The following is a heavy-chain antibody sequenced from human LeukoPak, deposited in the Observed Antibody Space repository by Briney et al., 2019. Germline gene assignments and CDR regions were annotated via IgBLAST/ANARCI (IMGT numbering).Heavy chain of an antibody. CDR2: INPKSGGT. CDR1: GYTFTGYY. D-gene: IGHD2-2*01. Sequence: ASVKVSCKASGYTFTGYYMHWVRQAPGQGLEWMGWINPKSGGTNYAQKFQGRVTMTRDTSISTAYMELSRLRSDDTAVYYCARDLRDIVVVPAANRWGINWFDPWGQGTLVTVSS. J-gene: IGHJ5*02. V-gene: IGHV1-2*02. CDR3: ARDLRDIVVVPAANRWGINWFDP.